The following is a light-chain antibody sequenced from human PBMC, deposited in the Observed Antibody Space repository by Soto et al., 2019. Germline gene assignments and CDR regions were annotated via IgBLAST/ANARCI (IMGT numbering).Light chain of an antibody. J-gene: IGKJ5*01. CDR1: QSVSSN. CDR3: QQYNNWPIT. CDR2: GAS. V-gene: IGKV3-15*01. Sequence: EIVMTQSPATLSVSPGEKATLSCRASQSVSSNLAWYQQKPGQVPRLLIYGASTRATGIPARFIGSGFGTEFTFTFSSLQSEDFAVYYCQQYNNWPITFGQGTRLEIK.